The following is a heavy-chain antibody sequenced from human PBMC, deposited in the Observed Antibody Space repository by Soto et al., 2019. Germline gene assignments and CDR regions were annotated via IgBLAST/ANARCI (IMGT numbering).Heavy chain of an antibody. V-gene: IGHV3-30*03. D-gene: IGHD3-10*01. Sequence: AASDFDFSSYGIHWVRQAPGKGLEWVAASSYDGRETFYADSAKGRFTVSKEMSKNTAFLQMNALRHEDTAVYFCARDSGWPILNFDNWGQGTPVTSPQ. J-gene: IGHJ4*02. CDR2: SSYDGRET. CDR1: DFDFSSYG. CDR3: ARDSGWPILNFDN.